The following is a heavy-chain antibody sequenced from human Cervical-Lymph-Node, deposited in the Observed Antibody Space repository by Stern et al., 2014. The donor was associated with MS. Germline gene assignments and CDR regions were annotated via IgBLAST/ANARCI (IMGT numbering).Heavy chain of an antibody. V-gene: IGHV3-53*01. D-gene: IGHD1-1*01. CDR1: GFTVSRDY. Sequence: EVQLVQSGGGVIPPGGSLRLSCTASGFTVSRDYMTWVRQAPGKGLEWVSLITNVGSTFYTDSLKGRFTISRDDSKNTVYLHMTSLRAEDTAMYYCARDTSSPERSDWWGQGTLVTVSS. J-gene: IGHJ4*02. CDR2: ITNVGST. CDR3: ARDTSSPERSDW.